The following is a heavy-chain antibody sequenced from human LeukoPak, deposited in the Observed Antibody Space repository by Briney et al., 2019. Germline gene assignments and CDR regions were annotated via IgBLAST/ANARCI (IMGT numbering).Heavy chain of an antibody. D-gene: IGHD5-18*01. Sequence: GGSLRLSCAASEFTFSTYTMHWVRQASGKGLEWVSSISTSSAYIYYADSMKGRFTISRDNAKNSLYLQINSLRAEDTAVYYCARDGYNSGYLKALDYWGQGTLVTVSS. CDR2: ISTSSAYI. J-gene: IGHJ4*02. V-gene: IGHV3-21*01. CDR3: ARDGYNSGYLKALDY. CDR1: EFTFSTYT.